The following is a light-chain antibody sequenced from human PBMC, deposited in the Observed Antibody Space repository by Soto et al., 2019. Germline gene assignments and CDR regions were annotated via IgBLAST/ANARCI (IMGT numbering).Light chain of an antibody. J-gene: IGKJ2*01. CDR1: QSVLYSSNNKSY. V-gene: IGKV4-1*01. Sequence: DIVMTQFPDSLTVPLGERATINCKSSQSVLYSSNNKSYLAWYQHKPGQPPKVLIYWASTRESGVPDRSSGSGSGTDFTLTISSLQADDVAVYYCQQYYTTPYTFGQGTKLEIK. CDR2: WAS. CDR3: QQYYTTPYT.